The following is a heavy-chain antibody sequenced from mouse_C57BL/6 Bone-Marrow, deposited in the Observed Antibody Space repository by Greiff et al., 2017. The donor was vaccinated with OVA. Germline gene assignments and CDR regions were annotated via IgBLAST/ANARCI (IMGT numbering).Heavy chain of an antibody. CDR3: ARSRYGSSPYYFDY. CDR1: GYTFTSYG. V-gene: IGHV1-81*01. Sequence: QVQLQQSGAELARPGASVKLSCKASGYTFTSYGISWVKQRTGQGLEWIGEIYPRSGNTYYNEKFKGKATLTADKSSSTAYIELRSLTSEDSAVYYCARSRYGSSPYYFDYWGQGTTLTVSS. D-gene: IGHD1-1*01. CDR2: IYPRSGNT. J-gene: IGHJ2*01.